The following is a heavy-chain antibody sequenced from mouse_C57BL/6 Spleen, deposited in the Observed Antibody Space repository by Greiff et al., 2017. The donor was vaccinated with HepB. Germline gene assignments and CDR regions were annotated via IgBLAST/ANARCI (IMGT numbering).Heavy chain of an antibody. CDR3: ARSGYYGSSHYFDY. V-gene: IGHV1-39*01. J-gene: IGHJ2*01. D-gene: IGHD1-1*01. CDR2: INPNYGTT. Sequence: EVKLMESGPELVKPGASVKISCKASGYSFTDYNMNWVKQSNGKSLEWIGVINPNYGTTSYNQKFKGKATLTVDQSSSTAYMQLNSLTSEDSAVYYCARSGYYGSSHYFDYWGQGTTLTVSS. CDR1: GYSFTDYN.